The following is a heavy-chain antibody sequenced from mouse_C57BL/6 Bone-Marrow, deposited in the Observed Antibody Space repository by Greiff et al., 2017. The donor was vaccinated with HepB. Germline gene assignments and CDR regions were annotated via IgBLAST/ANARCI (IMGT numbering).Heavy chain of an antibody. Sequence: EVHLVESGAELVRPGASVKLSCTASGFNIKDDYMHWVKQRPEQGLEWIGWIDPENGDTEYASKFQGKATITADTSSNTAYLQLSSLTSEYSAVYYCTSITTVVAHWYFDVWGTGTTVTVSS. CDR3: TSITTVVAHWYFDV. V-gene: IGHV14-4*01. D-gene: IGHD1-1*01. CDR1: GFNIKDDY. CDR2: IDPENGDT. J-gene: IGHJ1*03.